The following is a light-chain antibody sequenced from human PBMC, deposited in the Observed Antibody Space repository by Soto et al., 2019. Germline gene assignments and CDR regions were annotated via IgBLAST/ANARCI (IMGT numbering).Light chain of an antibody. Sequence: IRIHQSPSSFSASTGDRVTITCLASHDISSYLAWYQQKPGKPPKLLIYAASTWQSGVPSRFSGSGSGTDFTLTISCLQSEDFATYYCQQYYSSPITFGQGTRLEI. V-gene: IGKV1-8*01. CDR3: QQYYSSPIT. J-gene: IGKJ5*01. CDR2: AAS. CDR1: HDISSY.